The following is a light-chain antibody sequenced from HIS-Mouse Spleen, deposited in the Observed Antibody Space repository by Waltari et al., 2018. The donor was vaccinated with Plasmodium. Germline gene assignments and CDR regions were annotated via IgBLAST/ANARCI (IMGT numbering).Light chain of an antibody. J-gene: IGLJ2*01. CDR1: SSDVGGYNY. Sequence: QSALTQPPSASGSPGQSVTISCTGTSSDVGGYNYVSWSQQHPGKAPKLMIYEVSKRPSGVPDLFSGSKSGNTASLTVSGLQAEDEADYYCSSYAGSNNLVFGGGTKLTVL. CDR2: EVS. V-gene: IGLV2-8*01. CDR3: SSYAGSNNLV.